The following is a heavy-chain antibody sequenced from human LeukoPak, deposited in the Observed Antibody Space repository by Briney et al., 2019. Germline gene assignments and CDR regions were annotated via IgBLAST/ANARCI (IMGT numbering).Heavy chain of an antibody. Sequence: PGGSLRLSCAASGFTFSRYAMSWVRQAPGKGLEWVSAIGGSGANTYYADSVKGRFTISRDNSKSTLSLQMNSLRAEGTAVYYCTKDSSVPFGITDWGQGTLVTVSS. CDR1: GFTFSRYA. J-gene: IGHJ4*02. CDR2: IGGSGANT. V-gene: IGHV3-23*01. D-gene: IGHD5/OR15-5a*01. CDR3: TKDSSVPFGITD.